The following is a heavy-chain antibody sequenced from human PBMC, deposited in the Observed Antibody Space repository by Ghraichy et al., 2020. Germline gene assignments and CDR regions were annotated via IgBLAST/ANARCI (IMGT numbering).Heavy chain of an antibody. CDR3: AKDLQDHNEIDDPFDL. CDR2: IGGHET. J-gene: IGHJ3*01. CDR1: GFTFNIYA. D-gene: IGHD1-1*01. V-gene: IGHV3-23*01. Sequence: GGSLRLSCTTSGFTFNIYAMNWVRQAPGKGLEWVSTIGGHETFYAAFVKGRFTISRDNSRSTLYLQMNNLGAEDTAVDHCAKDLQDHNEIDDPFDLWGQGTMVTVSS.